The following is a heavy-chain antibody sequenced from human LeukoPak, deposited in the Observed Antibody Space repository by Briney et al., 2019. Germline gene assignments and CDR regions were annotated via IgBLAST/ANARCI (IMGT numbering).Heavy chain of an antibody. D-gene: IGHD6-6*01. Sequence: ASVKGSCKASGYTFTSYDINWVRQATGQGLEWMGWMNPNSGNTGYAQKFQGRVTMTRNTSISTAYMELSSLRSEDTAVYYCAAGGAGQLGLFGGAFDIWGQGKMVTVSS. CDR1: GYTFTSYD. CDR2: MNPNSGNT. J-gene: IGHJ3*02. CDR3: AAGGAGQLGLFGGAFDI. V-gene: IGHV1-8*01.